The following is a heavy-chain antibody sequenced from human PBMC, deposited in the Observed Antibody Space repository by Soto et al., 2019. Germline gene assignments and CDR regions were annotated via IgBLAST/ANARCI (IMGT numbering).Heavy chain of an antibody. CDR1: GGTFSSYA. CDR2: IIPIFGTA. CDR3: AIPSVAGRVDYYYGMDV. D-gene: IGHD6-19*01. V-gene: IGHV1-69*13. J-gene: IGHJ6*02. Sequence: ASVKVSCKASGGTFSSYAISWVRQAPGQGLEWMGGIIPIFGTANYAQKFQGRVTITADESTSTAYMELSSLRSEDTAVYYCAIPSVAGRVDYYYGMDVWGQGTTVTVSS.